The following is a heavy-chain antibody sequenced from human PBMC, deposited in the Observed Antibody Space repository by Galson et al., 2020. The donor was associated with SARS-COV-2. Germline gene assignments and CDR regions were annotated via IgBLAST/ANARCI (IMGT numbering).Heavy chain of an antibody. V-gene: IGHV3-9*01. D-gene: IGHD2-2*01. CDR1: GFTFDDYA. CDR3: AKGDCSSTSCYNAFDI. Sequence: SLKISCAASGFTFDDYAMHWVRQAPGKGLEWVSGISWNSGSIGYADSVKGRFTISRDNAKNSLYLQMNSLRAEDTALYYCAKGDCSSTSCYNAFDIWGQGTMVTVSS. CDR2: ISWNSGSI. J-gene: IGHJ3*02.